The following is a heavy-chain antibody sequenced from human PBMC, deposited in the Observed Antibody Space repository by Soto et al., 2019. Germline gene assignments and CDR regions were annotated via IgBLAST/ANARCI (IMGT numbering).Heavy chain of an antibody. CDR3: AKSAHGADWDAFDI. CDR1: GFTFSSYG. V-gene: IGHV3-30*18. CDR2: ISYDGSNK. D-gene: IGHD1-26*01. J-gene: IGHJ3*02. Sequence: QVQLVESGGGVVQPGRSLRLSCAASGFTFSSYGMHWVRQAPGKGLEWVAVISYDGSNKYYADSVKGRFTISRDNSKNTLYLQMNSLRAEDTAVYCCAKSAHGADWDAFDIWGQGTMVTVSP.